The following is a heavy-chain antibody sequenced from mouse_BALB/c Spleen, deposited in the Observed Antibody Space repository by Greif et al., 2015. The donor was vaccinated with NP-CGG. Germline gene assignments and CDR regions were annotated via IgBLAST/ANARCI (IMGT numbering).Heavy chain of an antibody. D-gene: IGHD1-1*01. CDR3: ATTVVATSAY. CDR2: INPSTGYT. Sequence: VQLQQSGAELAKPGASVKMSCKASGYTFTSYWMHWVKQRPGQGLEWIGYINPSTGYTEYNQKFKDKATLTADKSSSTGCLQRSSLTSEDSAVYYCATTVVATSAYWCQGSLVTVSA. J-gene: IGHJ3*01. CDR1: GYTFTSYW. V-gene: IGHV1-7*01.